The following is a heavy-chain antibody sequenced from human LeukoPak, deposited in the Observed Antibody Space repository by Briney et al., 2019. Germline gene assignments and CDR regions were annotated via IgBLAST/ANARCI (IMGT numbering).Heavy chain of an antibody. D-gene: IGHD1-7*01. V-gene: IGHV3-73*01. J-gene: IGHJ4*02. CDR2: IRNKANSYAT. Sequence: GGSLRLSCAASGFNFIGSTIHWVRQPSGKVLEWVGRIRNKANSYATRYDAAVKGRFTISRDDSKNTTYLQMNSLKTEDTAVYHCSSRDSSQSGTTADYWGQGTLVTVSS. CDR1: GFNFIGST. CDR3: SSRDSSQSGTTADY.